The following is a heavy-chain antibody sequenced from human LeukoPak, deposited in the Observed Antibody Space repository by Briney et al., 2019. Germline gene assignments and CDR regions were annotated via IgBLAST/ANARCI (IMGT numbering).Heavy chain of an antibody. V-gene: IGHV3-74*01. CDR2: INSDGSST. D-gene: IGHD6-19*01. CDR1: GFTFSSYW. CDR3: ARSSPGIAVAGSGY. J-gene: IGHJ4*02. Sequence: HPGGSLRLSCAASGFTFSSYWMHWVRQAPGKGMVWLSRINSDGSSTTYADSVKGRFTISRDNAKNTLYLQMNSLRAEDTAVYYCARSSPGIAVAGSGYWGQGTLVTVSS.